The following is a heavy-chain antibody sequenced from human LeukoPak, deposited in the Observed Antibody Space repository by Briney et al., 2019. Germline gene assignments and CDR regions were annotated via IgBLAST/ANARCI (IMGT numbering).Heavy chain of an antibody. CDR3: ARRSVVVAATLGY. CDR1: GGSFSGYY. Sequence: PSETLSLTCAVYGGSFSGYYWSWIRQPPGKGLEWIGEINHSGSTNYNPSLKSRVTISVDTSKNQFSLKLSSVTAADTAVYYCARRSVVVAATLGYWGQGTLVTVSS. CDR2: INHSGST. V-gene: IGHV4-34*01. D-gene: IGHD2-15*01. J-gene: IGHJ4*02.